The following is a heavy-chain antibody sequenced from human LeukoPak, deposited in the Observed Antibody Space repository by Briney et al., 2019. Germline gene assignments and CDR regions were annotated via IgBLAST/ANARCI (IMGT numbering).Heavy chain of an antibody. Sequence: GGSLRLSCAASGFTFSSYAMSWVRQAPGKGLEWVSAISGSGGSTYYADSVKGRFTISRDNSKNTLYLQMNSLRAEDTAVYYCAKLASYYDCSGYFSAFDIWGQGTMVTVSS. V-gene: IGHV3-23*01. CDR1: GFTFSSYA. J-gene: IGHJ3*02. CDR2: ISGSGGST. CDR3: AKLASYYDCSGYFSAFDI. D-gene: IGHD3-22*01.